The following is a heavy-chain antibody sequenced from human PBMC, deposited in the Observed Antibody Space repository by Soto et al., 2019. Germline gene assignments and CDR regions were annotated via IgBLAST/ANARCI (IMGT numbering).Heavy chain of an antibody. D-gene: IGHD2-21*02. CDR3: ARESVTSDYYHNGMHF. V-gene: IGHV3-30-3*01. Sequence: GGSLRLSCAASGFTFSSYAMHWVRQAPGKGLEWVAVISYDGSNKYYAASVKGRFTISRDNSKNTLYLQMNSLRAEDTAVYYCARESVTSDYYHNGMHFSGQGTTLTVSS. CDR1: GFTFSSYA. J-gene: IGHJ6*02. CDR2: ISYDGSNK.